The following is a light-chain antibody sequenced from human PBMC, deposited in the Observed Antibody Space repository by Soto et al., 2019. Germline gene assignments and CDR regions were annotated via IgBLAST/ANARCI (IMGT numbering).Light chain of an antibody. CDR2: DAS. V-gene: IGKV3-11*01. J-gene: IGKJ2*02. CDR3: QQRSSWPRGT. CDR1: QSVSSY. Sequence: EIVLTQSPATLSLSPGEGATLSCRASQSVSSYLAWYQQKPGQAPSLLIHDASNRATGIPARFSGSGSGTDFTLTISSLEPEDFALYFCQQRSSWPRGTFGQGTKLEIK.